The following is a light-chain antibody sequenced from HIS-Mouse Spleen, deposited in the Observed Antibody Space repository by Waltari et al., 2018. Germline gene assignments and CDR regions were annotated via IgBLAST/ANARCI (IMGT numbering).Light chain of an antibody. CDR1: QSLLHSNGYNY. Sequence: DIVMTQSPLSLPVTSGELASISCRSSQSLLHSNGYNYLAWYLQKPGQSPHLLFYLGSNRASGVPDRFSGSGSGTDFTLKISRVEAEDVGVYCCMQALQTPWTFGQGTKLEIK. V-gene: IGKV2-28*01. J-gene: IGKJ2*01. CDR2: LGS. CDR3: MQALQTPWT.